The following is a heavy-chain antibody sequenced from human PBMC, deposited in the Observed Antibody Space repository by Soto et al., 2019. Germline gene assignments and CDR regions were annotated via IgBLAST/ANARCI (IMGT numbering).Heavy chain of an antibody. V-gene: IGHV4-31*03. CDR3: ARGGPVSVSPAWQLLGYFDY. CDR1: GGSISRGAYF. CDR2: ISYTGAT. Sequence: SETLSLTCSVSGGSISRGAYFWTWIRQFPGKGLGWIAYISYTGATYYNPSLKSRVTILADTSKNQFSLKLNSVTSADTAVYYCARGGPVSVSPAWQLLGYFDYWGQGTLVTAPQ. D-gene: IGHD2-15*01. J-gene: IGHJ4*02.